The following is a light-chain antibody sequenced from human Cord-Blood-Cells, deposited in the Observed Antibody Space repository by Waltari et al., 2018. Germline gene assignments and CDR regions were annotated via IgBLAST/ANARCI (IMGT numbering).Light chain of an antibody. CDR3: QQYNSYSYT. Sequence: DIQMTQSPSTLSASVGDRVTITCRASQSISSWLAWYQQKPGKAPKLLIYKASSLESGVPSRFSGSGSGTEFTLTFSSLQPDDFVTYYCQQYNSYSYTFGQGTKLEIK. J-gene: IGKJ2*01. V-gene: IGKV1-5*03. CDR1: QSISSW. CDR2: KAS.